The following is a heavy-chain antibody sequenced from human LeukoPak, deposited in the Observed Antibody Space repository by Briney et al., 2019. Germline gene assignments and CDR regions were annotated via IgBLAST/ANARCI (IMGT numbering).Heavy chain of an antibody. CDR2: ISYDGSNK. J-gene: IGHJ4*02. CDR3: ARGLGDLFDY. V-gene: IGHV3-30-3*01. D-gene: IGHD3-10*01. CDR1: GFTFSSYA. Sequence: GGSLRLSCAASGFTFSSYAMHWVRQAPGKGLEWVAVISYDGSNKYYADSVKGRFTISRDNSKNTLYLQMNSLRAEDTAVYYCARGLGDLFDYWGQGTLVTVSS.